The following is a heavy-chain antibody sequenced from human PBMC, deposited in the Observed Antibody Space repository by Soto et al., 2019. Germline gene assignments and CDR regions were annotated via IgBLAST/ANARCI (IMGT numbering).Heavy chain of an antibody. CDR1: GFTFSSYW. J-gene: IGHJ4*02. CDR3: ARVPPSINSGWYYFDY. CDR2: IKQDGSEK. D-gene: IGHD6-19*01. V-gene: IGHV3-7*03. Sequence: GGSLRLSCAASGFTFSSYWMSWVRQAPGKGLEWVANIKQDGSEKDYVDTVKCRFTISRDNAKNSLYLQMNSLRAEDTAVYYCARVPPSINSGWYYFDYWGQGTLVTVSS.